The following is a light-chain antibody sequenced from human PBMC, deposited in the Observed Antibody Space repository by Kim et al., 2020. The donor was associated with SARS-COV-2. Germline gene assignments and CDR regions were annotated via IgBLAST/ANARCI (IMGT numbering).Light chain of an antibody. CDR2: GAS. Sequence: DIQMTQSPSSLSASVGDGVTITCRASQGINRDLAWYQQRPGKVPKLLIYGASTLQSGVPSRFSGGGSGTDFTLTISGLQPEDVATYHCQKYNSAPWTFGQGTKVDIK. J-gene: IGKJ1*01. CDR1: QGINRD. V-gene: IGKV1-27*01. CDR3: QKYNSAPWT.